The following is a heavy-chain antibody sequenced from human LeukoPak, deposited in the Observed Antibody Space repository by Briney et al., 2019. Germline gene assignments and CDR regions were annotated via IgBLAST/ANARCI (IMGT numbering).Heavy chain of an antibody. CDR2: IIPIFGIA. J-gene: IGHJ4*02. CDR1: GGTFSSYA. Sequence: SVKVSCKASGGTFSSYAISWVRQAPGQGLEWMGRIIPIFGIANYAQKFQGRVTITADKSTSTAYMELSSLRSEDTAVYYCAREEGVGPPDYWGQGTLVTVSS. V-gene: IGHV1-69*04. CDR3: AREEGVGPPDY. D-gene: IGHD3-10*01.